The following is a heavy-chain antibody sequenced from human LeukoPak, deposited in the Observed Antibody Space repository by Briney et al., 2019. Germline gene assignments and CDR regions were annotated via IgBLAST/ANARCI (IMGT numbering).Heavy chain of an antibody. D-gene: IGHD3-9*01. Sequence: GGSLRLSCAASGFTFSSYGMHWVRQAPGKGLEWVAGISYDGNHKYYADSVKGRFTISRDNSKNTLYLQMNSLRAEDTAVYYCAKDYYDILTGYYGPDYWGQGTLVTVSS. CDR2: ISYDGNHK. CDR1: GFTFSSYG. CDR3: AKDYYDILTGYYGPDY. V-gene: IGHV3-30*18. J-gene: IGHJ4*02.